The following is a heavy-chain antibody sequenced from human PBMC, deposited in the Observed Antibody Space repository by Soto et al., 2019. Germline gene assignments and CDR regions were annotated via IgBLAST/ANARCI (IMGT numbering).Heavy chain of an antibody. CDR1: GGSISSYY. V-gene: IGHV4-59*01. CDR2: IYYSGST. Sequence: QVQLQESGPGLVKPSETLSLTCTVSGGSISSYYWSWIRQPPGKGLEWIGYIYYSGSTNYNPTLRRRVTTSEDPPNNPLSLKHSPVTTADTAVYYCARDRVDIAAHQGLRYYGMDVWGQGTTVNVFS. CDR3: ARDRVDIAAHQGLRYYGMDV. D-gene: IGHD6-13*01. J-gene: IGHJ6*02.